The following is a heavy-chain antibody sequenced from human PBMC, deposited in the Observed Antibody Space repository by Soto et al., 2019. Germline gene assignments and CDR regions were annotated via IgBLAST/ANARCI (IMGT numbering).Heavy chain of an antibody. J-gene: IGHJ3*02. CDR3: ARGRGRAPYGSGSYSHAFDI. V-gene: IGHV4-59*01. CDR1: GGSISSYY. D-gene: IGHD3-10*01. Sequence: TSETLSLTCTVSGGSISSYYWSWIRQPPGKGLEWIGYIYYSGSTNYNPSLKSRVTISVDTSKNQFSLKLSSVTAADTAVYYCARGRGRAPYGSGSYSHAFDIWGQGTMVTVSS. CDR2: IYYSGST.